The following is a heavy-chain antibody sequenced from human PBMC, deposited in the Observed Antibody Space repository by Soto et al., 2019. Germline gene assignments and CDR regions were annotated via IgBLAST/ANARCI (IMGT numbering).Heavy chain of an antibody. Sequence: QVQLVQSGAEVKKPGASVKVSCKASGYTFTSYDINWVRQATGQGLEWMGWMNPNSGNTGYAQKFQVRVTMTMNTYISTAYMELSSRRSEDTAVYYCASWELNHYYYYGMDVWGQGTTLTVSS. CDR2: MNPNSGNT. CDR3: ASWELNHYYYYGMDV. J-gene: IGHJ6*02. CDR1: GYTFTSYD. V-gene: IGHV1-8*01. D-gene: IGHD1-26*01.